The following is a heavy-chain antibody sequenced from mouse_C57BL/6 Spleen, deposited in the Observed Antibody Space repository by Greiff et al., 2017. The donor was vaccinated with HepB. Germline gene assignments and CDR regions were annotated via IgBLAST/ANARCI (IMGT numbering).Heavy chain of an antibody. V-gene: IGHV1-9*01. CDR1: GYTFTSYW. CDR3: ASRSNYGDMVV. J-gene: IGHJ4*01. D-gene: IGHD2-5*01. CDR2: ILPGSGNT. Sequence: VKLLESGAELMKPGASVKLSCKATGYTFTSYWIEWVKQRPGHGLEWIGGILPGSGNTNYNEKFKGKATFTADKSSSTAYMQLSSLTTEDSACYSCASRSNYGDMVVWGKGTSVTVSS.